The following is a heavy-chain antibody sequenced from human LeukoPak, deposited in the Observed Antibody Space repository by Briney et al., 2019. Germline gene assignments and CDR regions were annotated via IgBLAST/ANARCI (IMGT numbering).Heavy chain of an antibody. Sequence: PGGSLRLSCAASGFTFSSQWMSWVRQAPGKGLEWVANIKEDGSKENYEDSVKGRFTISRDNAKNSLYLQMSSLRAEDTAIYYCARAYSRGQGTRVTVSS. CDR3: ARAYS. CDR1: GFTFSSQW. CDR2: IKEDGSKE. J-gene: IGHJ4*02. D-gene: IGHD2-21*01. V-gene: IGHV3-7*04.